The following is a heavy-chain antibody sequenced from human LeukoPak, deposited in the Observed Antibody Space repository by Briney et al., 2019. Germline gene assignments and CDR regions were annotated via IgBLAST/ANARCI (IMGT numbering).Heavy chain of an antibody. CDR2: IYPGDTDT. CDR3: ARTYCSSTSCYKDAFDI. Sequence: ETLSLTCTVSGGSISSYYWSWIRQPPWKGLEWMGIIYPGDTDTRYSPSFQGQVTISADKSISTAYLQWSSLKASDTAMYYCARTYCSSTSCYKDAFDIWGQGTMVAVSS. CDR1: GGSISSYY. D-gene: IGHD2-2*01. J-gene: IGHJ3*02. V-gene: IGHV5-51*01.